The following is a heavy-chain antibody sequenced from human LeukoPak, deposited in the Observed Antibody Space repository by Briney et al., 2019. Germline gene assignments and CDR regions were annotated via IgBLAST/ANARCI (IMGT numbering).Heavy chain of an antibody. CDR2: INQSGTT. V-gene: IGHV4-34*01. CDR3: ARGTEYCGGDCYLAFDY. Sequence: PSETLSLTCDVYAGSFNGCYWSWIRQPPGEGLEWIGEINQSGTTNYNPSLKSRVTISVDTSKNQFSLKLSSVTAADTAVYYCARGTEYCGGDCYLAFDYWGQGTLVTVSS. J-gene: IGHJ4*02. D-gene: IGHD2-21*02. CDR1: AGSFNGCY.